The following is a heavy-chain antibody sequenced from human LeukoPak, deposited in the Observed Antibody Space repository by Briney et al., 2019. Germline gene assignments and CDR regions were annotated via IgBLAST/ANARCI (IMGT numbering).Heavy chain of an antibody. V-gene: IGHV3-33*01. CDR3: AREGGYCSSTSCYAREMFFDY. CDR1: GFTFSSYG. J-gene: IGHJ4*02. Sequence: GGSLRLSCAASGFTFSSYGMHWVRQAPGKGLEWVAVIWYDGSNKYYADSVKGRFTISRDNSKNTLYLQMNSLRAEDTAVYYYAREGGYCSSTSCYAREMFFDYWGQGTLVTVSS. D-gene: IGHD2-2*01. CDR2: IWYDGSNK.